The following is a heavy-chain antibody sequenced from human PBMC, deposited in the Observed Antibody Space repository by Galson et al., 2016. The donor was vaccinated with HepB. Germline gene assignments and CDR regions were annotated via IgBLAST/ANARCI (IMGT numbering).Heavy chain of an antibody. V-gene: IGHV3-21*01. D-gene: IGHD2-15*01. Sequence: SLRLSCAASGFTFSSHNINWVRQAPGKGLEWVSSISGSSSYIYYTDSVKGRFTVSRDNAKSSLYLQMNSLRAEDTAIYYCARGDCSGGSCYWAEYFQHWGQGTLVTVSS. J-gene: IGHJ1*01. CDR1: GFTFSSHN. CDR3: ARGDCSGGSCYWAEYFQH. CDR2: ISGSSSYI.